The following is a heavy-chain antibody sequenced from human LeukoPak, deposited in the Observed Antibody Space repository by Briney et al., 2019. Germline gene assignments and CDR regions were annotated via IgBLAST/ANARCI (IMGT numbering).Heavy chain of an antibody. Sequence: SVTVSCTASGFTFTNSAVQWVRQARGQRLEWIGWIVVGSGITNYAQKFQERVTVTRDMSASTAYMELSSLRSEDTAVYYCAAEKRVYCSGGACYPDAFDIWGQGTTVTVSS. V-gene: IGHV1-58*01. D-gene: IGHD2-15*01. CDR3: AAEKRVYCSGGACYPDAFDI. CDR2: IVVGSGIT. CDR1: GFTFTNSA. J-gene: IGHJ3*02.